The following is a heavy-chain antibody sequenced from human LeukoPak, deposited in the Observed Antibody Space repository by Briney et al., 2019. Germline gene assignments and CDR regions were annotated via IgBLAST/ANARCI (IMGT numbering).Heavy chain of an antibody. CDR1: GGSISSYY. CDR3: ARGYYSSSDYFVY. CDR2: IYYSGST. Sequence: SETLSLTCTVSGGSISSYYWSWIRQPPGKGLEWIGYIYYSGSTNYNPSLKSRVTISVDTSKNQFSLKLSSVTAADTAVYYCARGYYSSSDYFVYWGQGTLVTVSS. V-gene: IGHV4-59*01. D-gene: IGHD6-6*01. J-gene: IGHJ4*02.